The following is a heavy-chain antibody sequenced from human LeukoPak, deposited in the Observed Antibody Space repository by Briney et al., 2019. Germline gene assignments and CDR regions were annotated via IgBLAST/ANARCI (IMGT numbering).Heavy chain of an antibody. Sequence: SETLSLTCTVSGGSISSGDYYWSWIRQPPGKGLEWIGYIYYSGSTNYNPSLKSRVTISVDTSKNQFSLKLSSVTAADTAVYYCARGGGSYAFDIWGQGTMVTVSS. CDR3: ARGGGSYAFDI. V-gene: IGHV4-61*08. CDR2: IYYSGST. J-gene: IGHJ3*02. D-gene: IGHD1-26*01. CDR1: GGSISSGDYY.